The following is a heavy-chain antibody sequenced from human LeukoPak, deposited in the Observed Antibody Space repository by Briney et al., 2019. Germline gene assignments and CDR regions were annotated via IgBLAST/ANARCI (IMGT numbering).Heavy chain of an antibody. CDR3: AKGLRPLDY. CDR2: ISYDGSNK. V-gene: IGHV3-30*18. Sequence: GGSLRLSCAASGFTFSGYGIHWVRQAPGKGLEWVAVISYDGSNKYYADSVKGRFTISRDNSKNTLYLQMNSLRAEDTAVYYCAKGLRPLDYWGQGTQVTVSS. CDR1: GFTFSGYG. J-gene: IGHJ4*02.